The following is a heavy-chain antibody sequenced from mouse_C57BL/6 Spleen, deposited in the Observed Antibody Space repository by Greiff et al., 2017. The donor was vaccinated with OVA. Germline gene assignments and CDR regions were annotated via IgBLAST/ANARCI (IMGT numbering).Heavy chain of an antibody. CDR3: ARSEGTFYYAMDY. CDR1: GYAFTNYL. J-gene: IGHJ4*01. V-gene: IGHV1-54*01. CDR2: INPGSGGT. Sequence: VQLQQSGAELVRPGTSVKVSCKASGYAFTNYLIEWVKQRPGQGLEWIGVINPGSGGTNYNEKFKGKATLTADKSSSTAYMQLSSLTSEDSAVDFCARSEGTFYYAMDYWGQGTSVTVSS.